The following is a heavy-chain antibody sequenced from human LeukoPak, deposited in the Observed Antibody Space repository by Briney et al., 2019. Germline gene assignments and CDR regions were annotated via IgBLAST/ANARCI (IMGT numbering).Heavy chain of an antibody. Sequence: GSVKVSCKASGYTFTGYYMHWVRQAPGQGLEWMGWINPNSGGTNYAQKFQGRVTITRNTSISTAYMELSSLRSEDTAVYYCARESSRLFDPWGQGTLVTVSS. D-gene: IGHD6-6*01. J-gene: IGHJ5*02. CDR1: GYTFTGYY. V-gene: IGHV1-2*02. CDR3: ARESSRLFDP. CDR2: INPNSGGT.